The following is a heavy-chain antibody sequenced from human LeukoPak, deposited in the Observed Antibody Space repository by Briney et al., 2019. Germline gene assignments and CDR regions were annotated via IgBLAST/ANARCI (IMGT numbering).Heavy chain of an antibody. CDR3: ARSSYYEDLFDY. V-gene: IGHV3-7*01. D-gene: IGHD3-3*01. Sequence: GGSLRLSCTVSGFTVSINSMSWVRQAPGKGLEWVANINQDGTAEYYVDSVKGRFTISRDNADNSLHLQMHSLRAEDTAVYYCARSSYYEDLFDYWGQGTLVTVSS. CDR2: INQDGTAE. CDR1: GFTVSINS. J-gene: IGHJ4*02.